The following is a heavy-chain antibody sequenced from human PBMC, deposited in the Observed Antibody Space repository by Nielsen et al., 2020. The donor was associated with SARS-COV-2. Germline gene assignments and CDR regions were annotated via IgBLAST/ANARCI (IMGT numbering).Heavy chain of an antibody. J-gene: IGHJ5*01. Sequence: SETLSLTCAVSGGSISSGGYSWSWIRQPPGKGLEWIGYIYHSGSTYYNPSLKSRVTISVDRSKNQFSLKLSSVTAADTAVYYCARGLEGRPYYYGSGSRNWFDSWGQGTLVTVSS. CDR2: IYHSGST. D-gene: IGHD3-10*01. V-gene: IGHV4-30-2*01. CDR1: GGSISSGGYS. CDR3: ARGLEGRPYYYGSGSRNWFDS.